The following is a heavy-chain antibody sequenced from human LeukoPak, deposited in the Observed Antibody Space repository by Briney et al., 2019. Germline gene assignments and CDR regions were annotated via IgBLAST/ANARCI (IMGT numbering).Heavy chain of an antibody. V-gene: IGHV4-34*01. J-gene: IGHJ4*02. Sequence: PSETLSPTCAVYGGSFSGYYWSWIRQPPGKGLEWIGEINHSGCTNYNPSLKSRVTISVDTSKNQFSLKLSSVTAADTAVYYCASVYDSSGYYPFWGQGTLVTVSS. D-gene: IGHD3-22*01. CDR2: INHSGCT. CDR3: ASVYDSSGYYPF. CDR1: GGSFSGYY.